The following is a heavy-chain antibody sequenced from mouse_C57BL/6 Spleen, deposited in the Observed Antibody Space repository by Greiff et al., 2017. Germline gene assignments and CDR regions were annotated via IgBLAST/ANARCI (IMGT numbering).Heavy chain of an antibody. CDR3: TTRGVFTTD. J-gene: IGHJ3*01. CDR1: GFNIKDDY. Sequence: VQLQQSGAELVRPGASVKLSCTASGFNIKDDYMHWVKQRPEQGLEWIGWIDPENGDTEYASKFQGKATITADTSSNTAYLQLSSLTSEDTAVYYCTTRGVFTTDWGQGTVVTVSA. V-gene: IGHV14-4*01. CDR2: IDPENGDT. D-gene: IGHD1-1*01.